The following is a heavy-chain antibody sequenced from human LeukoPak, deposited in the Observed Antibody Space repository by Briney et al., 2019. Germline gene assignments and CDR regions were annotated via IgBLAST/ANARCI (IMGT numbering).Heavy chain of an antibody. V-gene: IGHV3-11*01. D-gene: IGHD7-27*01. Sequence: PGGSLRLSCAASGFTFSDYYMSWIRQVPGKGLDWVSYITSSGDTIYYADSVKGRFTISRDIPENSVYLQMNSLRAEDTAVYYCAREGGNWGEGYFDYWGQGSLVTVSS. CDR3: AREGGNWGEGYFDY. CDR2: ITSSGDTI. CDR1: GFTFSDYY. J-gene: IGHJ4*02.